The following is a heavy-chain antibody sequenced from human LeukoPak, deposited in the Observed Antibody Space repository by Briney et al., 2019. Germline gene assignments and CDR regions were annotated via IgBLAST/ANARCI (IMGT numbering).Heavy chain of an antibody. D-gene: IGHD6-6*01. CDR1: GYTFTSYY. V-gene: IGHV1-46*01. Sequence: ASVKVSCKASGYTFTSYYMHWVRQALGQGLEWMGIINPSGGSTSYAQKFQGRVTMTRDTSTSTVYMELSSLRSEDTAVYYCARDIAARRMYYYYYYMDVWGKGTTVTASS. CDR3: ARDIAARRMYYYYYYMDV. J-gene: IGHJ6*03. CDR2: INPSGGST.